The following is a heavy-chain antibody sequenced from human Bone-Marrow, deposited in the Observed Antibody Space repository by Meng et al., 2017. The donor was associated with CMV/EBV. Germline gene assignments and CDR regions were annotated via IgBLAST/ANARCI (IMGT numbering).Heavy chain of an antibody. V-gene: IGHV3-7*01. J-gene: IGHJ6*02. Sequence: WMSWVRKAAGKGLEWVANKEKDGSEKYYVDSVKGRFTISRDNAKNSLYLQRNSLRAEDTAVYYCARDGDFWSGYGMGYYYYYGMDVWGQGTMVTVSS. D-gene: IGHD3-3*01. CDR3: ARDGDFWSGYGMGYYYYYGMDV. CDR1: W. CDR2: KEKDGSEK.